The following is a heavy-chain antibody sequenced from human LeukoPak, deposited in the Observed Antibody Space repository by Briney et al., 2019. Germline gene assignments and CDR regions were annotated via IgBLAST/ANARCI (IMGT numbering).Heavy chain of an antibody. V-gene: IGHV4-31*03. CDR3: ARGGHYDFWSGPHPYYFDY. D-gene: IGHD3-3*01. Sequence: SETLSLTCTVSGGSISSGGYYWSWIRQHPGKGLEWIGYIYYSGSTYYNPSLKSRVTISVDTSKNQFSLKLSSVTAADTAVYYCARGGHYDFWSGPHPYYFDYWGQGTLVTVSS. CDR1: GGSISSGGYY. CDR2: IYYSGST. J-gene: IGHJ4*02.